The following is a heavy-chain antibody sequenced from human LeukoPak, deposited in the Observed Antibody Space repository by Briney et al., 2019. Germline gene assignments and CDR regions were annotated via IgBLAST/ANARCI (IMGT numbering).Heavy chain of an antibody. J-gene: IGHJ5*02. CDR3: ARHSAVTTFPLDP. Sequence: SETLSLTCAVSGGSISSSNWWSWVRRPPGKGLEWIGEIYHSGSTNYNPSLKSRATLSVDTSKKQFSLKLTSVTAADTAVYYCARHSAVTTFPLDPWGQGALVTVSS. V-gene: IGHV4-4*02. D-gene: IGHD4-11*01. CDR1: GGSISSSNW. CDR2: IYHSGST.